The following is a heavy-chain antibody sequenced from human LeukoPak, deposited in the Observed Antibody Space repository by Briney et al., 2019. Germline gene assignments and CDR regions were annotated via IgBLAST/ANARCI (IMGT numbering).Heavy chain of an antibody. J-gene: IGHJ4*02. CDR2: IKSKTDGGTT. CDR3: TILGYTYGRFDY. Sequence: GGSLRLSCAASGFTFSDAWMSWVRQAPGKGLEWVGRIKSKTDGGTTDHAAPVKGRITISRDDSKNTLYLQMNSLKTEDTAVYYCTILGYTYGRFDYWGQGTLVTVSS. CDR1: GFTFSDAW. V-gene: IGHV3-15*01. D-gene: IGHD5-18*01.